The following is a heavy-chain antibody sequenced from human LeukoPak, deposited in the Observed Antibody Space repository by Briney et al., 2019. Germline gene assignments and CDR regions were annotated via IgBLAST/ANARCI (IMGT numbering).Heavy chain of an antibody. J-gene: IGHJ4*02. Sequence: GGSLRLSCAASGFTFSSYWMSWVRQAPGKGLEWVANIKQDGSEKYYVDSVKGRFTISRDNAKNSLYLQMNSLRAEDTAVYYCARAGQYIVVVPAAMSRVDYWGQGTLVTVSS. V-gene: IGHV3-7*01. D-gene: IGHD2-2*01. CDR1: GFTFSSYW. CDR3: ARAGQYIVVVPAAMSRVDY. CDR2: IKQDGSEK.